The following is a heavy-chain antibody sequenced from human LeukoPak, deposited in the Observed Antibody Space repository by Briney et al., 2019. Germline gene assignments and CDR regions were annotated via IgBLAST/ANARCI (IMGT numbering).Heavy chain of an antibody. CDR3: ARVVGYCSSTSCYDAFDI. Sequence: GGSLRLSCAASGFTFSSYSMNWVRQAPGKGLEWVSSISSSSSYIYYADSVKGRFTISRDNAKNSLYLQMNSLRAEDTAVYYCARVVGYCSSTSCYDAFDIWGQGTMVTVSS. D-gene: IGHD2-2*01. CDR1: GFTFSSYS. J-gene: IGHJ3*02. CDR2: ISSSSSYI. V-gene: IGHV3-21*01.